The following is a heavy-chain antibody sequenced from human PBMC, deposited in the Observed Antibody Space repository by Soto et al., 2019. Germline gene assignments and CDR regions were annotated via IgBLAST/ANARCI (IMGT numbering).Heavy chain of an antibody. J-gene: IGHJ4*02. CDR1: GFTFSSYG. CDR3: ARELYCSGGSCYSRPVDY. D-gene: IGHD2-15*01. Sequence: QVQLVESGGGVVQPGRSLRLSCAASGFTFSSYGMHWVRQAPGKGLEWVAVIWYDGSNKYYADSVKGRLTISRDNSKNTLYLQMNSLRAEDTAVYYCARELYCSGGSCYSRPVDYWGQGTLVTVSS. V-gene: IGHV3-33*01. CDR2: IWYDGSNK.